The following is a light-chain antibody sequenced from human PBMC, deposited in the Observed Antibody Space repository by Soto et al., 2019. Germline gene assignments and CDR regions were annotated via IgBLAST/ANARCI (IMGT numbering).Light chain of an antibody. CDR2: KVS. V-gene: IGKV2-24*01. J-gene: IGKJ1*01. CDR1: HGLVHSSGNTY. Sequence: VLTQTALSSPVTLGQSASISCRSSHGLVHSSGNTYLSWLHQRPGQPQRLLFFKVSERFAGGPERFRASGAGTHFTPTISGVEAGDVGVYYCLQSTHFPCTFGQGTKVEV. CDR3: LQSTHFPCT.